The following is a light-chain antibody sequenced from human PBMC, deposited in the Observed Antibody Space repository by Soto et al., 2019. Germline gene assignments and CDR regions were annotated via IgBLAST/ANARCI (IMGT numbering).Light chain of an antibody. J-gene: IGKJ4*01. CDR1: VSVSTY. V-gene: IGKV3-11*01. CDR3: QQRSNWPPLT. Sequence: IVLTQSPATLSLSPGERATLSCRASVSVSTYLAWYQQKPGQAPRLLIYDASNRAAGIPARFSGSGSGAAFTLTISSLEPEDFAVYYCQQRSNWPPLTFGGGTKVEIK. CDR2: DAS.